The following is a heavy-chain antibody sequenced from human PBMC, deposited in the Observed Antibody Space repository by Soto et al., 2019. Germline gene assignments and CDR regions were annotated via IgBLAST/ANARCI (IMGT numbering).Heavy chain of an antibody. J-gene: IGHJ4*02. V-gene: IGHV1-24*01. Sequence: ASVKVSCKVSGYTLTELSMHWVRPAPGKGLEWMGGFDPEDGETIYAQKFQGRVTMTEDTSTDTAYMELSSLRSEDTAVYYCATEKKVSSWNYFAHYWGQGTLVTVSS. CDR3: ATEKKVSSWNYFAHY. D-gene: IGHD1-7*01. CDR1: GYTLTELS. CDR2: FDPEDGET.